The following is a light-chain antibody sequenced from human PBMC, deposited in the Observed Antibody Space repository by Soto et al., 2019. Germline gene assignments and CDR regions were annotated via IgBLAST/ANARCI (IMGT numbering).Light chain of an antibody. CDR3: QQSYSTPYT. CDR1: QSISSY. V-gene: IGKV1-39*01. J-gene: IGKJ2*01. Sequence: DIQMTRSPSSLSASVGDRVTITCRASQSISSYLNWYQQKPGKAPKLLIYAAFSLQSGVPSRFSGSGSGTDFTLTISSLQPEDFATYYCQQSYSTPYTFGQGTKVDIK. CDR2: AAF.